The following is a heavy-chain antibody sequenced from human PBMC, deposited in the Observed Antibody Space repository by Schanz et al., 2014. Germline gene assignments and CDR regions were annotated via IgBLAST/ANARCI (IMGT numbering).Heavy chain of an antibody. CDR1: GYTFTSDS. CDR3: ARDRLECGAECYSVEVFEI. D-gene: IGHD2-21*01. V-gene: IGHV1-46*01. CDR2: INPSGGST. J-gene: IGHJ4*02. Sequence: QVQLVQSGAEVKKPGASVKVSCKASGYTFTSDSMHWVRQAPGQGLEWMGMINPSGGSTTYAQKFQGRVTVTRDTSTTTAYMELSGLRSEDTAVYYCARDRLECGAECYSVEVFEIWGQGTLVIVSS.